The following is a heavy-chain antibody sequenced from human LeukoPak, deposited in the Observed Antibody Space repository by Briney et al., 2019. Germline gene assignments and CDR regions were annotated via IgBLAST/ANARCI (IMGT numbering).Heavy chain of an antibody. CDR2: IYSGGST. Sequence: PGGSLRLSCAASGFTVSNDYMAWVRQDPGKGLEWVSVIYSGGSTYYADSVKGRFTISRDNSKNTLYLQMNSLRAEDTAVYYCARDSDYGDYILNWGQGTLVTVSS. CDR1: GFTVSNDY. J-gene: IGHJ4*02. CDR3: ARDSDYGDYILN. D-gene: IGHD4-17*01. V-gene: IGHV3-66*02.